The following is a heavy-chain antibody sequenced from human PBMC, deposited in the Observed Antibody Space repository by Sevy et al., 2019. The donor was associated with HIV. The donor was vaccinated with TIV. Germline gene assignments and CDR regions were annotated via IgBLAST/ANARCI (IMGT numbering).Heavy chain of an antibody. CDR2: IIIDGRST. D-gene: IGHD3-3*01. V-gene: IGHV3-74*01. Sequence: GGSLRPSCAPSGFPLRTNWMHWVRQPPGKGRVWVSRIIIDGRSTSYADSVKARLTISRDNAKNTLYLQMNSLRAEDTAVYYCASPTYYDFWSGSHYYGMDVWGQGTTVTVSS. CDR3: ASPTYYDFWSGSHYYGMDV. J-gene: IGHJ6*02. CDR1: GFPLRTNW.